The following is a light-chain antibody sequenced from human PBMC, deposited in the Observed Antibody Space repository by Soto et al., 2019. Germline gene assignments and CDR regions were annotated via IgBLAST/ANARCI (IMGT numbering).Light chain of an antibody. CDR1: QSVSSY. Sequence: EIVLTQSPGTLSLSPGERATLSCRASQSVSSYLAWYQQKPGQAPRLLIYDASNRATGIPARFSGSGSGTDFTLTISSLEPEDFAVYYCQQYGSSPLWTFGQGTKVDIK. CDR2: DAS. CDR3: QQYGSSPLWT. J-gene: IGKJ1*01. V-gene: IGKV3-11*01.